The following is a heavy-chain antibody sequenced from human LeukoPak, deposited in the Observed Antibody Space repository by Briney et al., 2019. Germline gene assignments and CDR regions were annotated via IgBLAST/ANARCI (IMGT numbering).Heavy chain of an antibody. Sequence: GRSLRLSCAASGFTFSSYGMHWVRQAPGKGLEWVAVIWYDGSNKYYADSVKGRFTISRDNSKNTLYLQMNSLRAEDTAVYYCAKFRWYYDSSGYLDYWGQGTLVTVPS. V-gene: IGHV3-33*06. J-gene: IGHJ4*02. CDR3: AKFRWYYDSSGYLDY. D-gene: IGHD3-22*01. CDR1: GFTFSSYG. CDR2: IWYDGSNK.